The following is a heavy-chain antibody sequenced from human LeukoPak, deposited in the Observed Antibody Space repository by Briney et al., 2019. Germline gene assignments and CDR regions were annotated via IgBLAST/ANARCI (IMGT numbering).Heavy chain of an antibody. CDR1: GFTFSSYG. Sequence: GGSLRLSCAASGFTFSSYGMHWVRQAPGKGLDWVAFIHHDGSNKYYADSVRGRFTISRDNSKNTLYLQMNSLRAEDTAVYFCAKGDPFRAGWFDPWGQGILVTVSS. CDR3: AKGDPFRAGWFDP. V-gene: IGHV3-30*02. CDR2: IHHDGSNK. D-gene: IGHD6-13*01. J-gene: IGHJ5*02.